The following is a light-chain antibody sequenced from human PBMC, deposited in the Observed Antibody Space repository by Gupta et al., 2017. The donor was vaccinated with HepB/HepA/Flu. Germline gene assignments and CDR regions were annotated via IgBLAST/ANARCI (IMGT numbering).Light chain of an antibody. CDR3: MQAVQTPIT. CDR2: LGS. CDR1: QSLLHSNGYNY. Sequence: DTVMTQSPLCLPVTPGEPASISCRSSQSLLHSNGYNYLDWYLQKPGQSPQLLIYLGSNRASGVPDRFSGSGSGTDFTLKISRVEAEDVGVYYCMQAVQTPITFGRGTKVDIK. V-gene: IGKV2-28*01. J-gene: IGKJ4*01.